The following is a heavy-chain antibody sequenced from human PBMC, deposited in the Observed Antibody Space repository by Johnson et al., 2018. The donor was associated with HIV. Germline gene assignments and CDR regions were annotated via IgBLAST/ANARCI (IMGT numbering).Heavy chain of an antibody. Sequence: AQLVESGGGVVRPGGSLRLSCAASGFTFSSYDMHWVRQATGKCLEWVANIKQDGSEKYYVDSVKGRFTISRDNAKNTLYLQMNSLRAEDTAVYYCASVGIVATILGAFDIWGQGTMVTVSS. CDR1: GFTFSSYD. CDR3: ASVGIVATILGAFDI. V-gene: IGHV3-7*02. D-gene: IGHD5-12*01. J-gene: IGHJ3*02. CDR2: IKQDGSEK.